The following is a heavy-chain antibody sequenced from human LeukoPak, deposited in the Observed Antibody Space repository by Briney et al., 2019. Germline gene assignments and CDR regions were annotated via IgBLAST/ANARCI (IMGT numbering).Heavy chain of an antibody. J-gene: IGHJ3*02. CDR1: GYIFSELS. D-gene: IGHD3-10*01. Sequence: ASVKVSCKVSGYIFSELSMHWVRQAPGKGLEWVGGFDPEDRETVYAQEFQGRVTMTEDTSTDTAYMELSSLTSEDTAVYYCATDSNGSGTYYMDALDIWGQGTMVTVSS. V-gene: IGHV1-24*01. CDR3: ATDSNGSGTYYMDALDI. CDR2: FDPEDRET.